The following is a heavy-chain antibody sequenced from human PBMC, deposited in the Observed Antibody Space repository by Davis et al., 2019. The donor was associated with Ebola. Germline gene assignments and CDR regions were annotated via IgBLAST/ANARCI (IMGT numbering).Heavy chain of an antibody. CDR2: INPNSGGT. CDR1: GYSFTNHF. CDR3: ASSERSGWPDFDY. D-gene: IGHD6-19*01. V-gene: IGHV1-2*06. Sequence: ASVKVSCKASGYSFTNHFINWVRQAPGQGLEWMGRINPNSGGTNYAQKFQGRVTMTRDTSISTAYMELSRLRSDDTAVYYCASSERSGWPDFDYWGQGTLVTVSS. J-gene: IGHJ4*02.